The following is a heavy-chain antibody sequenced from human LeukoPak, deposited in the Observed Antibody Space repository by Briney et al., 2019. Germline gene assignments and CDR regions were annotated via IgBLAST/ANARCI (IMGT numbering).Heavy chain of an antibody. V-gene: IGHV3-7*01. CDR1: GFTFSSYW. CDR2: IKQDGSEK. D-gene: IGHD3-10*01. J-gene: IGHJ5*02. Sequence: GGSLRLSCAAPGFTFSSYWMSWVRQAPGKGLEWVANIKQDGSEKYYVDSVKGRFTISRDNAKNSLSLQMNSLRAEDTAVYYCARIDGSGSYFGHWGQGTLVTVSS. CDR3: ARIDGSGSYFGH.